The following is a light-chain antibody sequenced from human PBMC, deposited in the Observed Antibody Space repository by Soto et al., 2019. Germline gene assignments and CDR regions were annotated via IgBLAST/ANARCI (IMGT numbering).Light chain of an antibody. Sequence: DIQMTQSPSTLSASVGYRVTFTCRASQSVSIWLAWYQQKPGKAPKLLISGTSTLESGVPSRFSGSGSGTEFTLTISSLQPDDFATYYCQQYKNYLTFGQGTKVDIK. CDR1: QSVSIW. CDR3: QQYKNYLT. J-gene: IGKJ1*01. CDR2: GTS. V-gene: IGKV1-5*01.